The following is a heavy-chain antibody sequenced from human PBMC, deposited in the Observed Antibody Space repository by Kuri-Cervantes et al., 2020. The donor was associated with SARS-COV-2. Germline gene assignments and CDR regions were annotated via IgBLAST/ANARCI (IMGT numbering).Heavy chain of an antibody. CDR2: LTNDGSDA. D-gene: IGHD3-22*01. V-gene: IGHV3-74*01. J-gene: IGHJ4*02. CDR3: AREGYYDSSGYFDY. Sequence: GESLKISCVASGFTFSSYWMHWVRQAPGKGLVWVSRLTNDGSDAIFADSVKGRFTISRDNAKNMLYLYMNSLRADDTAVYYCAREGYYDSSGYFDYWGQGTLVTDSS. CDR1: GFTFSSYW.